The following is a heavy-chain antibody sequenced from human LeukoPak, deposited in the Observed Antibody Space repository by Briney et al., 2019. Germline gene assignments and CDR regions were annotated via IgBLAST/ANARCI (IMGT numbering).Heavy chain of an antibody. CDR1: GYTFTGSN. V-gene: IGHV1-2*02. D-gene: IGHD5-18*01. Sequence: ASLRVPSKPSGYTFTGSNMHRVRAAPGQGREWMGWIKPNSGDANYVQKFQGRVTMTRDTSISTAYMELSRLGSDDTAVYYCARVLSYGDNYGYLGYWGQGTLVTVSS. J-gene: IGHJ4*02. CDR3: ARVLSYGDNYGYLGY. CDR2: IKPNSGDA.